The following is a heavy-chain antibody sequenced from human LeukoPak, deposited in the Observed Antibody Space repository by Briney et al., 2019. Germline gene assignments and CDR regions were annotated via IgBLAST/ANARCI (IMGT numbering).Heavy chain of an antibody. D-gene: IGHD3-10*01. V-gene: IGHV4-34*01. CDR3: ARGSLWFGELFRHYYYYYGMDV. Sequence: PETLSLTCAVYGGSFSGYYWSWIRQPPGKGLEWIGEINHSGSTNYNPSLKSRVTISVDTSKNQFSLKLSSVTAADTAVYYCARGSLWFGELFRHYYYYYGMDVWGQGTTVTVSS. CDR2: INHSGST. CDR1: GGSFSGYY. J-gene: IGHJ6*02.